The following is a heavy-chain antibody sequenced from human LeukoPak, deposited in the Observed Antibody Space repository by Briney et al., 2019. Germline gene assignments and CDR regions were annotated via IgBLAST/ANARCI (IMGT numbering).Heavy chain of an antibody. Sequence: GGSLRLSCAASGFTFSSYAMSWVRQAPGKGLEWVSAISGSGGSTYYADSVKGRFTISRDNSKNTLYLQMNSLRAEDTAVYYCAREGRYCTNGVCSTSLYYFDYWGQGTLVTVSS. CDR3: AREGRYCTNGVCSTSLYYFDY. CDR2: ISGSGGST. J-gene: IGHJ4*02. D-gene: IGHD2-8*01. CDR1: GFTFSSYA. V-gene: IGHV3-23*01.